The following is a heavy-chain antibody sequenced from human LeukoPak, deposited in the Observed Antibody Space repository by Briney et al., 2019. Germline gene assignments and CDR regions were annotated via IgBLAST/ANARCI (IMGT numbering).Heavy chain of an antibody. Sequence: GGSLRLSCAASGITVSRNHMSWVRQAPGKGLEWVSGIYSGGSTFDADSVKGRFTSSRDTSKNTFYLQMNSLRVEDTAVYYCAREATAPRPFSTDYYYYMDVWGKGTTVTVSS. J-gene: IGHJ6*03. V-gene: IGHV3-66*02. D-gene: IGHD6-6*01. CDR2: IYSGGST. CDR1: GITVSRNH. CDR3: AREATAPRPFSTDYYYYMDV.